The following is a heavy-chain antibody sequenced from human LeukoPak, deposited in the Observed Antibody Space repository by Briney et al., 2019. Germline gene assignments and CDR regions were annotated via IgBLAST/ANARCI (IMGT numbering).Heavy chain of an antibody. V-gene: IGHV3-21*01. CDR2: ISSSSSYI. J-gene: IGHJ4*02. Sequence: GGSLRLSCAASGFTFSSYSMNWVRQAPGKGLEWVSSISSSSSYIYYADSVKGRFTISRDNAKNSLYLQMNSLRAEDTAVYYCARGPHTLLLWFGELSYWGQGTLVTVSS. CDR3: ARGPHTLLLWFGELSY. CDR1: GFTFSSYS. D-gene: IGHD3-10*01.